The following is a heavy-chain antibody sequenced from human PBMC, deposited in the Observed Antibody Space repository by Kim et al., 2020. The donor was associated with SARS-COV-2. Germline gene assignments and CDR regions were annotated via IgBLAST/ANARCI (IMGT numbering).Heavy chain of an antibody. D-gene: IGHD2-8*02. CDR2: MSSDGSEE. V-gene: IGHV3-30*12. CDR3: GGATSGSAYSALKY. CDR1: GFTFSSHA. Sequence: GGSLRLSCAASGFTFSSHAIHWVRQAPGKGLEWVAVMSSDGSEEFYIDSVKGRSTISRDNSKNTVYLQMNSLRAEDTAVYYCGGATSGSAYSALKYWGQGTQVTVSS. J-gene: IGHJ4*02.